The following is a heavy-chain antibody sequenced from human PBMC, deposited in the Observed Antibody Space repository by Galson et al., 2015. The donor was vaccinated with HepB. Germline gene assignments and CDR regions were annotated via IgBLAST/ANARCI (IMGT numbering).Heavy chain of an antibody. CDR3: ARVTYYYDSSGYYPDY. CDR1: GFTFSDNY. CDR2: IGSSDSTI. D-gene: IGHD3-22*01. J-gene: IGHJ4*02. Sequence: SLRLSCAASGFTFSDNYMSWIRQAPGKGLEWVSYIGSSDSTIYYADSVKGRFTISRDNAKNSLHLQMNSLRVEDTAVYYCARVTYYYDSSGYYPDYWGQGTLVTVSS. V-gene: IGHV3-11*01.